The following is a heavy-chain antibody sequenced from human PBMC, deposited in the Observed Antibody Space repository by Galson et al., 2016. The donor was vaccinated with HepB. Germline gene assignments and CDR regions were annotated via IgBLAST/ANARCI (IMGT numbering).Heavy chain of an antibody. CDR1: AFSISIYS. V-gene: IGHV3-23*01. CDR2: IRGSGSGT. Sequence: SLRLSCAASAFSISIYSMNWVRQAPGKGLEWVSAIRGSGSGTSYTDSVKGRFTISRDNSKNTLYLQMNSLRAEDPAVYYCAKIRHVGYESGWGGSFDIWGRGTMVTVSS. J-gene: IGHJ3*02. D-gene: IGHD6-19*01. CDR3: AKIRHVGYESGWGGSFDI.